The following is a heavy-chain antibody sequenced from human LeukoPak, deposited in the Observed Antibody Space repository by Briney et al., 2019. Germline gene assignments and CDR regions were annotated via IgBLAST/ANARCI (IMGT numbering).Heavy chain of an antibody. CDR2: MNPNSGNT. D-gene: IGHD3-3*01. J-gene: IGHJ2*01. CDR1: GYTFTSYD. CDR3: ARASPITIFGVDMDYYWYFDL. Sequence: AASVKVSCKASGYTFTSYDINWVRQATGQGLEWMGWMNPNSGNTGYAQKFQGRVTITRNTSISTAYMELSSLRSEDTAVYYCARASPITIFGVDMDYYWYFDLWGRGTLVTVSS. V-gene: IGHV1-8*03.